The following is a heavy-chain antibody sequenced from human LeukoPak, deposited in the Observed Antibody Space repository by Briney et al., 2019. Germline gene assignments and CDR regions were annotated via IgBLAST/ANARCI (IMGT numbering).Heavy chain of an antibody. D-gene: IGHD6-19*01. V-gene: IGHV6-1*01. Sequence: SQTLSLTFAISGDSISSNSAAWNWITQSPSRGLEWLGRPYYRSKWYNDYAISVKSRITINPDTSKNQFSRQLNALTPEDTAVYDCARSRVLRGILVAGMSHFDFWGQGTLVTVSS. CDR3: ARSRVLRGILVAGMSHFDF. CDR2: PYYRSKWYN. J-gene: IGHJ4*02. CDR1: GDSISSNSAA.